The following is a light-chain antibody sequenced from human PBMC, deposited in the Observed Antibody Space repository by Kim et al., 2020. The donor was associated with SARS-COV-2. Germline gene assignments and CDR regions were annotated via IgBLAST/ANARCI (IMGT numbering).Light chain of an antibody. Sequence: SVAPGQTASITCSGDKLGDKYASWYQQKPGQSPVLVIYQDSKRPSGIPERYSGSNSGNTATLTISGTQAMDEADYYCQAWASRTVVFGGGTQLTVL. V-gene: IGLV3-1*01. CDR1: KLGDKY. CDR2: QDS. J-gene: IGLJ2*01. CDR3: QAWASRTVV.